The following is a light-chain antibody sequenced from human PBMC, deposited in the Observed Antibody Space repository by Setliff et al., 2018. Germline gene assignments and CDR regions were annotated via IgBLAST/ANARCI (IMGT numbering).Light chain of an antibody. CDR3: SSYTSSTTKI. J-gene: IGLJ2*01. Sequence: HSALTQPASVSGSPGQPITISCTGTSNDIGGYKYVSWYQQHPGKAPKLMIYEVSNRPSGVSDRFSGSKSGNTASLTISGLQAEDEADYYCSSYTSSTTKIFGGGTKVTVL. CDR1: SNDIGGYKY. V-gene: IGLV2-14*01. CDR2: EVS.